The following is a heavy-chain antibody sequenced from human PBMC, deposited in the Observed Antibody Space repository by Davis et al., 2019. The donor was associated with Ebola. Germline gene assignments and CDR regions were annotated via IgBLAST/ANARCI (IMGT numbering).Heavy chain of an antibody. CDR2: ISAYNGNT. D-gene: IGHD2-15*01. V-gene: IGHV1-18*04. J-gene: IGHJ4*02. Sequence: AASVKVSCKASGYTFTSYGISWVRQAPGQGLEWMGWISAYNGNTNYAQKLQGRVTMTTDTSTSTAYMELRSLRSDDTAVYYCARDLYCSGGSCYGLDYWGQGTLVTVSS. CDR1: GYTFTSYG. CDR3: ARDLYCSGGSCYGLDY.